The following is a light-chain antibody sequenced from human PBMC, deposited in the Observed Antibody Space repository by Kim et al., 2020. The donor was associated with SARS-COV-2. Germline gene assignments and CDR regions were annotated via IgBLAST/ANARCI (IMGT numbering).Light chain of an antibody. J-gene: IGLJ3*02. CDR3: ESWDDSLNGPV. V-gene: IGLV1-44*01. CDR2: NNN. Sequence: QSVLTQPPSASGTPGQRVTISCSGSNSNIGSNTVNWYQQLPGTAPKLLIYNNNQRPSGVPDRFSGSKSGTSASLAISGLQSENEADYYCESWDDSLNGPVFGGGTQLTVL. CDR1: NSNIGSNT.